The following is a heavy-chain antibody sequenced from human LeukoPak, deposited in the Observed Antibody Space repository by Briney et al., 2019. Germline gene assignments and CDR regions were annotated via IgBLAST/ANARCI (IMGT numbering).Heavy chain of an antibody. V-gene: IGHV4-34*01. CDR3: ARSIDTAMVSRYFDY. Sequence: SETLSLTCAVYGGSFSGYYWSWIRQPPGKGLGWIGEINHSGSTNYNPSLKSRVTISVDTSKNQFSLKLSSVTAADTAVYYCARSIDTAMVSRYFDYWGQGTLVTVSS. CDR2: INHSGST. D-gene: IGHD5-18*01. J-gene: IGHJ4*02. CDR1: GGSFSGYY.